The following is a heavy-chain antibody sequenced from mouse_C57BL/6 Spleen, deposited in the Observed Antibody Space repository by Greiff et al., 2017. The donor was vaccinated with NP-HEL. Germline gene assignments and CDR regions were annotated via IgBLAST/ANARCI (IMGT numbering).Heavy chain of an antibody. CDR3: TRDYGSWFAY. Sequence: QVQLQQSGAELVRPGASVTLSCKASGYTFTDYEMHWVKQTPVHGLEWIGAIDPETGGTAYKQKFKGKAILTADKSSSTAYMELRSLTSEDSAVYYCTRDYGSWFAYWGQGTLVTVSA. V-gene: IGHV1-15*01. D-gene: IGHD1-1*01. J-gene: IGHJ3*01. CDR1: GYTFTDYE. CDR2: IDPETGGT.